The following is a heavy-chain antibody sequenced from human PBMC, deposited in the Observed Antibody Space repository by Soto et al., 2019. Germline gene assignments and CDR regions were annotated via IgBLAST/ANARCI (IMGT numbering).Heavy chain of an antibody. V-gene: IGHV3-30-3*01. CDR1: GFTFSSYA. Sequence: QVQLVESGGGVVQPGRSLRLSCAASGFTFSSYAMHWVRQAPGKGLEWVAVISYDGSNKYYADSVKGRFTISRDNSKNTLYLQMNSLRAEHTAVYYCARSTMVRGVISGFDYWGQGTLVTVSS. CDR2: ISYDGSNK. CDR3: ARSTMVRGVISGFDY. D-gene: IGHD3-10*01. J-gene: IGHJ4*02.